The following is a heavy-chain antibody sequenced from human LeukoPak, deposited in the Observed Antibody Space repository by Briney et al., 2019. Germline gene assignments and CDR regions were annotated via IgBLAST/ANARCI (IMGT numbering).Heavy chain of an antibody. CDR3: AKRSNDFWSGYYTGLNY. V-gene: IGHV3-30*02. Sequence: SGGSLRLSCAASGFTFSSYGMHWVRQAPGKGLEWVAFIRYDGSNKYYADSVKGRFTITRDNSKNTLYLQMNSLRAKDTAVYYCAKRSNDFWSGYYTGLNYWGQGTLVTVCS. CDR2: IRYDGSNK. J-gene: IGHJ4*02. D-gene: IGHD3-3*01. CDR1: GFTFSSYG.